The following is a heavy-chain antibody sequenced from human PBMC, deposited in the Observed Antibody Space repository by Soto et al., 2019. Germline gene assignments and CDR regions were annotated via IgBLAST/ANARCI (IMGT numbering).Heavy chain of an antibody. V-gene: IGHV1-8*01. CDR1: GYTFTSYD. Sequence: GASVKVSFKASGYTFTSYDINWLRQATGQGLEWMGWMNPNSGNTGYAQKFQGRVTMTRNTSISTAYMELSSLRSEDTAVYYCARATTGSRWLQLSHYYYYGMDVWGQGTTVTVSS. D-gene: IGHD5-12*01. CDR3: ARATTGSRWLQLSHYYYYGMDV. CDR2: MNPNSGNT. J-gene: IGHJ6*02.